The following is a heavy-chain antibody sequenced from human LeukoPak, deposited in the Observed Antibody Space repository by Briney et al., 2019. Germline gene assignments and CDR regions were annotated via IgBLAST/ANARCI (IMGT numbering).Heavy chain of an antibody. CDR3: ARLNGDYGGGDDY. CDR2: IYYSGST. V-gene: IGHV4-39*01. CDR1: GGSISSSSYY. J-gene: IGHJ4*02. Sequence: SETLSLTCTVSGGSISSSSYYWGWIRQPPGKGLEWIGSIYYSGSTYYNPSLKSRVTISVDTSKNQFSLKLSSVTAADTAVYYCARLNGDYGGGDDYWSQGTLVTVSS. D-gene: IGHD4-17*01.